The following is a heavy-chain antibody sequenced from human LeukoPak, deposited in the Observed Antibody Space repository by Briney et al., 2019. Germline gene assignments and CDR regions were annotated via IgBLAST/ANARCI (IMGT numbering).Heavy chain of an antibody. J-gene: IGHJ4*02. V-gene: IGHV3-23*01. CDR2: ISGSGGST. D-gene: IGHD3-10*01. Sequence: GGSLRLSCAASGFTFSSYAMSWVRQAPGKGLEWVSAISGSGGSTYYADSVKGRFTISRDNSKNTLYLQMNSLRAEDTAVYYCAEDLGLGYGSGSYRSDYWGQGTLVTVSS. CDR3: AEDLGLGYGSGSYRSDY. CDR1: GFTFSSYA.